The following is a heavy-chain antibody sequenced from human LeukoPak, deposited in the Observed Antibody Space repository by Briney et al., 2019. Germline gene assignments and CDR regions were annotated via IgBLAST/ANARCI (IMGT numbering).Heavy chain of an antibody. J-gene: IGHJ4*02. CDR1: GFTFSSYA. V-gene: IGHV3-23*01. D-gene: IGHD2-2*01. CDR2: ISGSGVST. Sequence: PGGSLRLSCAASGFTFSSYAMSWVRQAPGKGLEWVSAISGSGVSTYYADSVKGRFTISRDNSKNTLYLQMNSPRAEDTAVYYCAKDCSSTSCPTSDYWGQGTLVTVSS. CDR3: AKDCSSTSCPTSDY.